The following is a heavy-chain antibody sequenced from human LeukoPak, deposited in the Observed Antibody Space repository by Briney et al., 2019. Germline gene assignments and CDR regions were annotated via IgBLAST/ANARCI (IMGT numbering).Heavy chain of an antibody. CDR2: IYSGGST. CDR1: GFTFSSNY. D-gene: IGHD2-21*02. V-gene: IGHV3-53*04. CDR3: ASQHPVTAIFDY. Sequence: GGSLRLSCAASGFTFSSNYMSWVRQAPGKGVEGVSVIYSGGSTYYAHSVKGRFTISRHNSKNTLYLQMNSLRAEDTAVYYCASQHPVTAIFDYWGQGTLVTVSS. J-gene: IGHJ4*02.